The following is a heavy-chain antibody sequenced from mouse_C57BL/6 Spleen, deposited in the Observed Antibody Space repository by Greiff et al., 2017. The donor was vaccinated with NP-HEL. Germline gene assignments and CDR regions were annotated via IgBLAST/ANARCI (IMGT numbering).Heavy chain of an antibody. CDR2: IYPGNSDT. CDR3: ARSAFGDCFAMGY. V-gene: IGHV1-5*01. Sequence: EVQLQQSGTVLARPGASVKMSCKTSGYTFTSYWMHWVKQRPGQGLEWIGAIYPGNSDTSYNQKFKGKAKLTAVTSASTAYMELSSLTNEDSAVYYCARSAFGDCFAMGYWGQGASVTASS. D-gene: IGHD3-3*01. J-gene: IGHJ4*01. CDR1: GYTFTSYW.